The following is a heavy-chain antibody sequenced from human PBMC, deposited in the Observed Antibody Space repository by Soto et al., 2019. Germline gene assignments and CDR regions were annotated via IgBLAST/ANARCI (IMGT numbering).Heavy chain of an antibody. CDR1: GYTFTAFY. J-gene: IGHJ5*02. CDR2: VNPNTGVT. D-gene: IGHD3-9*01. Sequence: GXSEEVSLKASGYTFTAFYMNWVRQAPGQGLEWMGWVNPNTGVTKYAQKFQGRVTMTRDTSINTAYMELSGLTSDDTAVYYCTTLRLDPWGQGTLVTVSS. CDR3: TTLRLDP. V-gene: IGHV1-2*02.